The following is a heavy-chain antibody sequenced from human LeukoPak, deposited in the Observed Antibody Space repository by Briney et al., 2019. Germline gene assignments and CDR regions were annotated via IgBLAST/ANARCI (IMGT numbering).Heavy chain of an antibody. CDR3: ARGRYGDYH. CDR1: GFTFTNYW. J-gene: IGHJ4*02. CDR2: INPDGSTT. Sequence: GGSLRLSCAASGFTFTNYWMFWVRQAPGKGLVWVSGINPDGSTTTYADSVKGRFTISRENAKSTLYLHMNVLRVEDTAVYYCARGRYGDYHWGQGILVTVSS. V-gene: IGHV3-74*01. D-gene: IGHD4-17*01.